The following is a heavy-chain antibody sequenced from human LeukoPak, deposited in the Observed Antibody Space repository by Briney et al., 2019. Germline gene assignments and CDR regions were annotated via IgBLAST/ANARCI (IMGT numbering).Heavy chain of an antibody. CDR2: IKEDGSEK. CDR3: ARGVSKNP. CDR1: GFTFSSYA. V-gene: IGHV3-7*01. J-gene: IGHJ5*02. Sequence: GGSLRLSCAASGFTFSSYAMTWVRQAPGKGLEWVANIKEDGSEKYYVDSVKGRFTISRDNAKNSLYLQMSSLRAKDTAVYYCARGVSKNPWGQGTLVTVSS.